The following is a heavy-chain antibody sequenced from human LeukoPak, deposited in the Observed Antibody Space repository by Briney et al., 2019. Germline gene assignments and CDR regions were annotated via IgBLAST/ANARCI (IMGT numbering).Heavy chain of an antibody. CDR2: IYTSGST. D-gene: IGHD1-26*01. CDR3: ARGLVGATSAGSFDY. V-gene: IGHV4-4*07. Sequence: PSETLSLTCTVSGGSISSYYWSWIRQPAGKGLEWIGRIYTSGSTNYNPSLKSRVTMSVDTSKNQFSLKLSSVTAADTAVYDCARGLVGATSAGSFDYWGQGTLVTVSS. CDR1: GGSISSYY. J-gene: IGHJ4*02.